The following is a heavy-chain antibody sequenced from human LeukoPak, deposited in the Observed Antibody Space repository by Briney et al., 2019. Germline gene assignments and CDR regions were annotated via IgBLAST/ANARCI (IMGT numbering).Heavy chain of an antibody. CDR1: GGSFSGYY. CDR3: ARGQGKGLQLWLRGNYYYYYMDV. D-gene: IGHD5-18*01. J-gene: IGHJ6*03. Sequence: KTSETLSLTCAVYGGSFSGYYWSWIRQPPGKGLEWIGEINHSGSTNYNPSLKSRVTISVDTSKNQFSLKLSSVTAADTAVYYCARGQGKGLQLWLRGNYYYYYMDVWGKGTTVTVSS. V-gene: IGHV4-34*01. CDR2: INHSGST.